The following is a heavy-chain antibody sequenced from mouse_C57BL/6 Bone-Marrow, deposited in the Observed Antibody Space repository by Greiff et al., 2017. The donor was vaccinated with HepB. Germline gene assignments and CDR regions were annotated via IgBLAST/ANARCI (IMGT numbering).Heavy chain of an antibody. J-gene: IGHJ4*01. V-gene: IGHV7-1*01. CDR3: ARDVWYAMDY. Sequence: EVQLVESGGGLVQSGRSLRLSCATSGFTFSDFYMEWVRQAPGKGLEWIAASRNKANDYTTEYSASVKGRFIVSRDTSQSILYLQMNALRAEDTAIYYCARDVWYAMDYWGQGTSVTVSS. CDR1: GFTFSDFY. CDR2: SRNKANDYTT.